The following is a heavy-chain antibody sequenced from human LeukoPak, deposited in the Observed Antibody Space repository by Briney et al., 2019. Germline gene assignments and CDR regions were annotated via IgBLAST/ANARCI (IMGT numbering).Heavy chain of an antibody. V-gene: IGHV3-23*01. CDR1: GFTFSSYA. CDR3: AKDRSTYYYDSSGCFDY. CDR2: ISGSGGST. Sequence: HPGGSLRLSCAASGFTFSSYAMSWVRQAPGKGLEWVSAISGSGGSTYYADSVKGRFTISRDNSKNPLYLQMNSLRAEDTAVYYCAKDRSTYYYDSSGCFDYWGQGTLVTVSS. J-gene: IGHJ4*02. D-gene: IGHD3-22*01.